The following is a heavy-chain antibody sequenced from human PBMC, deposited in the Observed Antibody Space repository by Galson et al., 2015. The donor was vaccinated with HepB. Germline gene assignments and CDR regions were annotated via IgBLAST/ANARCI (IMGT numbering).Heavy chain of an antibody. J-gene: IGHJ4*02. V-gene: IGHV3-30*02. Sequence: SLRLSCAASGFTFSSYGMHWVRQAPGKGLEWVAFIRYDGSSKYYADSVKGRFTISRDNSKNTLYLQMNSLRAEDTAVYYCASQGRGYSYGYDYWGQGTLVTVSS. CDR1: GFTFSSYG. D-gene: IGHD5-18*01. CDR3: ASQGRGYSYGYDY. CDR2: IRYDGSSK.